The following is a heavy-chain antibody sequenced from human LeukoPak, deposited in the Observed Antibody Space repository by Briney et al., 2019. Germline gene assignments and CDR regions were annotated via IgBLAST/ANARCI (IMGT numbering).Heavy chain of an antibody. CDR2: ISSSSSYI. J-gene: IGHJ4*02. Sequence: GGSLRLSCAASGFTFSSYSMNWVRQAPGKGLEWVSSISSSSSYIYYADSVKGRFTISRDNAKNSLYLQMNSLRAEDTAVYYCARDRGDGYNYRSPFDYWGQGTQVTVSS. CDR3: ARDRGDGYNYRSPFDY. V-gene: IGHV3-21*01. CDR1: GFTFSSYS. D-gene: IGHD5-24*01.